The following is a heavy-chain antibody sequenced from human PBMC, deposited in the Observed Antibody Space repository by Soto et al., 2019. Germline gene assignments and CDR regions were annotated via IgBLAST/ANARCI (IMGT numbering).Heavy chain of an antibody. CDR3: ARASPSYSSSWYHY. J-gene: IGHJ4*02. V-gene: IGHV4-34*01. Sequence: SETLSPTCAVYGRSFSGYYWSWIRQPPGKGLEWTGEINHSGSTNYNPSLKSRVTISVDTSKNQFSLKLSSVTAADTAVYYCARASPSYSSSWYHYWGQGTLVTVSS. CDR1: GRSFSGYY. CDR2: INHSGST. D-gene: IGHD6-13*01.